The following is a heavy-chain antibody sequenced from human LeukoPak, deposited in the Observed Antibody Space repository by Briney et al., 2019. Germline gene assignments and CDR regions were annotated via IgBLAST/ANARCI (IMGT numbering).Heavy chain of an antibody. CDR3: ARGGALRAEYFQH. V-gene: IGHV4-31*02. CDR1: GGSIXXGGYY. D-gene: IGHD3-16*01. CDR2: IYYSGST. Sequence: LXXTXXVXGGSIXXGGYYWSWVRQHPXRGLEWIGYIYYSGSTYYNPSLKSRVTISVDTSKNQFSLKLSSVTAADTAVYYCARGGALRAEYFQHWGQGTLVTVSS. J-gene: IGHJ1*01.